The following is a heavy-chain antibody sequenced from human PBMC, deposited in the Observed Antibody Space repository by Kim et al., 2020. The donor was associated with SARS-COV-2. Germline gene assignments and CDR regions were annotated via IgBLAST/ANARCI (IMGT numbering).Heavy chain of an antibody. V-gene: IGHV3-30*04. Sequence: GGSLRLSCAASGFTFSSYAMHWVRQAPGKGLEWVAVISYDGSNKYYADSVKGRFTISRDNSKNTLYLQMNSLRAEDTAVYYCARDSTYSSGWYGYFQHWGQGTLVTVSS. J-gene: IGHJ1*01. CDR1: GFTFSSYA. D-gene: IGHD6-19*01. CDR3: ARDSTYSSGWYGYFQH. CDR2: ISYDGSNK.